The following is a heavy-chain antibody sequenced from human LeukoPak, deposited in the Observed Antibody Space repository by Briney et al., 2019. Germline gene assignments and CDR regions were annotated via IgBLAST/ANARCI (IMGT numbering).Heavy chain of an antibody. CDR1: GFTVSSNY. CDR3: AKDPLAVARLPRKDY. J-gene: IGHJ4*02. Sequence: GGSLRLSCAASGFTVSSNYMSWVRQAPGKGLEWVSVIYSGGSTYYADSVKGRFTISRHNSKNTLYLQMNSLRAEDTAVYYCAKDPLAVARLPRKDYWGQGTLVTVSS. V-gene: IGHV3-53*04. D-gene: IGHD6-19*01. CDR2: IYSGGST.